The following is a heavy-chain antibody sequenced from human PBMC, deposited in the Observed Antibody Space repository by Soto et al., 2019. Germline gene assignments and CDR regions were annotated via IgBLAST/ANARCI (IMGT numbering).Heavy chain of an antibody. J-gene: IGHJ4*02. CDR3: ARDLPYGDYSFDY. CDR1: GASIRSNNR. V-gene: IGHV4-4*02. Sequence: SETLSLTCAFSGASIRSNNRWSWVRQPPGKGLEWIGEIFHSGSTNYNPSLKTRLTISVDNSKNQFSLKLSSVTAADTAVYYCARDLPYGDYSFDYWGQGTLVTVSS. CDR2: IFHSGST. D-gene: IGHD4-17*01.